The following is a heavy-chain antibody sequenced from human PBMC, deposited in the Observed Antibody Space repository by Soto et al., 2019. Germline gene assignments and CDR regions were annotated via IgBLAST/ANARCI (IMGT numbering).Heavy chain of an antibody. D-gene: IGHD3-9*01. J-gene: IGHJ6*02. V-gene: IGHV3-30*18. CDR1: GFTFSSYG. CDR2: ISYDGSNK. Sequence: VQLVESGGGVVQPGRSLRLSCAASGFTFSSYGMHWVRQAPGKGLEWVAVISYDGSNKYYADSVKGRFTISRDNSKNTLYLQMNSLRAEDTAVYYCAKGGYYDILTGQTLYGMDVWGQGTTVTVSS. CDR3: AKGGYYDILTGQTLYGMDV.